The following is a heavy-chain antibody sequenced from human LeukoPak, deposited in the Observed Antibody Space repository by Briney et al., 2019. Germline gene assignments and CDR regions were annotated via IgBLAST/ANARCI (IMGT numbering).Heavy chain of an antibody. CDR3: AKSGYYYDSSGYYSHFDY. D-gene: IGHD3-22*01. CDR1: GFTFSSYG. J-gene: IGHJ4*02. CDR2: IRYDGSNK. V-gene: IGHV3-30*02. Sequence: GGSLRLSCAASGFTFSSYGMHWVRQAPGKGLEWVAFIRYDGSNKYYADSVKGRFTISRDNSKNTLYLQMNSLRAEDTAVYYCAKSGYYYDSSGYYSHFDYWGQGTLVTVSS.